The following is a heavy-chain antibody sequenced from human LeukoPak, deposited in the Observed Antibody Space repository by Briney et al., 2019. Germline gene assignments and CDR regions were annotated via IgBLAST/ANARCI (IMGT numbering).Heavy chain of an antibody. CDR2: INHSGST. V-gene: IGHV4-34*01. CDR3: ARGLGGTTN. D-gene: IGHD3-10*01. J-gene: IGHJ4*02. Sequence: PSETLSLTCTVSGGSIGSYYWSWIRQPPGKGLEWIGEINHSGSTNYNPSLKSRVTIPVDTSKNQFSLKLSSVTAADTAVYYCARGLGGTTNWGQGTLVTVSS. CDR1: GGSIGSYY.